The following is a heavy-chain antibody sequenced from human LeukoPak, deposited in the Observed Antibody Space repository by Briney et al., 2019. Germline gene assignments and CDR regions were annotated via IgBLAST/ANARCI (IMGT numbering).Heavy chain of an antibody. V-gene: IGHV4-39*01. CDR2: IYYSGST. Sequence: SETLSLTCTVSGGSISSSSYYWGWIRQPPGKGLEWIGSIYYSGSTYYNPSLKSRVTISVDTSKNQFSLKLSSVTAADTAVYYCARLELELREDRIDYWGQGTLVRLL. D-gene: IGHD1-7*01. CDR1: GGSISSSSYY. CDR3: ARLELELREDRIDY. J-gene: IGHJ4*02.